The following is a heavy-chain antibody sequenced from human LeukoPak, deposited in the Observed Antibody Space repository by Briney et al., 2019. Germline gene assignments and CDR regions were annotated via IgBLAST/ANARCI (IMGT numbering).Heavy chain of an antibody. J-gene: IGHJ3*02. CDR3: ATGIHYSSGWYRDDAFDI. Sequence: GSLRLSCAASGFTFSSYAMHWVRQAPGKGLEWVTIISYDGINKYYADSVKGRFTISRDNSKNTLYLQMNSLRAEDTAVYYCATGIHYSSGWYRDDAFDIWGQGTMVTVSS. D-gene: IGHD6-19*01. CDR1: GFTFSSYA. CDR2: ISYDGINK. V-gene: IGHV3-30*03.